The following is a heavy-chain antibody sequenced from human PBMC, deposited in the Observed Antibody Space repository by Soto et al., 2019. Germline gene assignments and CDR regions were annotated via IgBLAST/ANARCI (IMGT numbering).Heavy chain of an antibody. CDR1: GFTFSSYA. J-gene: IGHJ4*02. V-gene: IGHV3-64*01. CDR3: ARGGYCSSTSCYHDPFDY. CDR2: ISSNGGST. D-gene: IGHD2-2*01. Sequence: GGSLRLSCAASGFTFSSYAMHWVRQAPGKGLEYVSAISSNGGSTYYANSVKSRFTISRDNSKNTLYLQMGSLRAEDMAVYYCARGGYCSSTSCYHDPFDYWGQGTLVTVSS.